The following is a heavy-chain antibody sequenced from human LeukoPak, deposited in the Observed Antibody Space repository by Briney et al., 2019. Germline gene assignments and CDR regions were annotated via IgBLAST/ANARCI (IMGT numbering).Heavy chain of an antibody. CDR1: GFTFSSYA. CDR2: ISGSGGST. J-gene: IGHJ4*02. V-gene: IGHV3-23*01. CDR3: AKAAGYSGYEKLDY. Sequence: GGSLRLSCAASGFTFSSYAMSWVRQAPGKGLEWVSAISGSGGSTYYADSVKGRFTISRDSSKNTLYLQMNSLRAEDTAVYYCAKAAGYSGYEKLDYWGQGTLVTVSS. D-gene: IGHD5-12*01.